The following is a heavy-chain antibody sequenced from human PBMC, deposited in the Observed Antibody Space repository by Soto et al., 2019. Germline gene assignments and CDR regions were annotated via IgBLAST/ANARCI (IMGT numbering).Heavy chain of an antibody. J-gene: IGHJ4*02. D-gene: IGHD4-17*01. CDR1: GGTFSSYI. CDR2: IIPILGIA. Sequence: QVQLVHSGAEVKKPGSSVKVSCKASGGTFSSYIISWVRQAPGQGLEWMGRIIPILGIANYAQKFQGRVTITADKSTSTAYLELSSLRSDETAVYYCAGILDGDYGDFDYWGQGTLVTVSS. CDR3: AGILDGDYGDFDY. V-gene: IGHV1-69*02.